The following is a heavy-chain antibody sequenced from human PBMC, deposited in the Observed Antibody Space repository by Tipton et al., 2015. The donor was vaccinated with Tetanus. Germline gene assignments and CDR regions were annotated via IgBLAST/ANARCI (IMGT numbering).Heavy chain of an antibody. CDR1: VGPVSSGGHY. J-gene: IGHJ2*01. Sequence: LRLSCTVSVGPVSSGGHYWGWVRQLPGKGLEWIGGIYYRGATYFNTFLRSRLSISVDTSKHQFSLSLASVTAADTAICYCARAELRRGFSGYLYYDLWGRGILVTVS. CDR2: IYYRGAT. V-gene: IGHV4-31*03. CDR3: ARAELRRGFSGYLYYDL. D-gene: IGHD5-12*01.